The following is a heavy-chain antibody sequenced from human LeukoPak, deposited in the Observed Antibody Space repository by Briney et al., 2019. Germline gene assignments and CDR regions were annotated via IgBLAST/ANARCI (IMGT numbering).Heavy chain of an antibody. CDR2: IYYRGSS. Sequence: SETLSLTCTVSGGSISSYYWSWIRQPPGKGLEWIGYIYYRGSSNYNPSLKSRVTISVDTSKSQFSLKLSSVTAADTAVYYCAREYSSSSGYYYYYMDVWGKGTTVTVSS. CDR3: AREYSSSSGYYYYYMDV. V-gene: IGHV4-59*01. J-gene: IGHJ6*03. CDR1: GGSISSYY. D-gene: IGHD6-6*01.